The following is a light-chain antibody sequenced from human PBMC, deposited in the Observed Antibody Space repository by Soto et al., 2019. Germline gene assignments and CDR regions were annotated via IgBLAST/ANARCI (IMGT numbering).Light chain of an antibody. CDR1: QGIRNY. J-gene: IGKJ1*01. CDR2: ATS. Sequence: AIQMTQSPSSLSASVGDRVTITCRASQGIRNYLGWYQQRPGKAPKLLIFATSSLQSGVPSRFSGSGSGTDFTLTISSLQPEDFATYYCFQDYNYPRTFGQGTKVAI. CDR3: FQDYNYPRT. V-gene: IGKV1-6*01.